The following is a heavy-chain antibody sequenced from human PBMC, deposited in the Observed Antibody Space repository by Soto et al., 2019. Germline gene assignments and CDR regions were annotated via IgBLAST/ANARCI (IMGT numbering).Heavy chain of an antibody. V-gene: IGHV3-30-3*01. CDR1: GFTFSSYS. J-gene: IGHJ4*02. Sequence: QVQLVESGGGVVQPGRSLRLSCAASGFTFSSYSMYWVRQAPGKGLEWVAFLSYDRSTKYYADSVKGRFTISRDNSKNALYLQMNSLRAEDTAVYYCARDDPLEWQLYGPFDYWGQGTLVTVSS. CDR3: ARDDPLEWQLYGPFDY. D-gene: IGHD3-3*01. CDR2: LSYDRSTK.